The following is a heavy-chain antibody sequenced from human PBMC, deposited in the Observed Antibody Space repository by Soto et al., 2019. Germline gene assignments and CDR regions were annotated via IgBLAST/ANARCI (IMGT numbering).Heavy chain of an antibody. CDR1: GFIFSDYT. J-gene: IGHJ4*02. CDR2: IRTSREGGM. V-gene: IGHV3-48*01. Sequence: GGSLRLSCVASGFIFSDYTMNWVRQAPGKGPEWISNIRTSREGGMSYADSVKGRFTISRDNAKNSLYLQMNSLRAEDTAVYYCAPHRGYYDDWGQGTLVTVSS. CDR3: APHRGYYDD. D-gene: IGHD3-22*01.